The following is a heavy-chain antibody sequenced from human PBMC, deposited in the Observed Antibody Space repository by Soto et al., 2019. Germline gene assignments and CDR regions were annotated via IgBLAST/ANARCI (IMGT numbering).Heavy chain of an antibody. V-gene: IGHV3-48*02. Sequence: GGSLIVWSPAAGVLFNSYSMNLVRTAPGKGLEWVSSIDSRGSNMYYADSVKGRFTISRDNANNSLFLQMNSLRDEDTAVYYCARDHVSRFLEWFKARPTVSFDPRGQGTLVTVSA. CDR2: IDSRGSNM. D-gene: IGHD3-3*01. CDR3: ARDHVSRFLEWFKARPTVSFDP. CDR1: GVLFNSYS. J-gene: IGHJ5*02.